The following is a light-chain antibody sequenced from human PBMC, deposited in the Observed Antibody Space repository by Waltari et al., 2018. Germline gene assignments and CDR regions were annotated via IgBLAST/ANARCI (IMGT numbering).Light chain of an antibody. CDR3: QTGGHGTWV. CDR2: VNSDGSH. J-gene: IGLJ3*02. V-gene: IGLV4-69*01. Sequence: QLVVTQSPSASAPLGASVKLTCTLSRGHSSNIVAWLQQRPEKGPRYLMKVNSDGSHIKGDDIPDRFSGSSSGAERYLPISNLQPDDEADYYCQTGGHGTWVFGGGTTLTVL. CDR1: RGHSSNI.